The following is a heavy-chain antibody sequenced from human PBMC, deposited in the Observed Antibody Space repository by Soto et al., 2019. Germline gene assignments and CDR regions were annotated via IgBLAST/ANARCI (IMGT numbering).Heavy chain of an antibody. J-gene: IGHJ6*02. CDR2: INHSGGA. CDR1: GGSFSGYY. CDR3: AGRWHYYHGMDV. D-gene: IGHD3-10*01. Sequence: KPSETLSLTCAVYGGSFSGYYWSWIRQTPGKGLEWIGEINHSGGANYNPSLKTRVTISADTSKNQFSLDLSSVTAADTAVYYCAGRWHYYHGMDVWGQGTTVTVSS. V-gene: IGHV4-34*01.